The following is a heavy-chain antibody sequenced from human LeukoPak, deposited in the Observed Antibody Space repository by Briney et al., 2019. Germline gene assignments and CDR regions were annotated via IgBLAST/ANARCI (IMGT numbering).Heavy chain of an antibody. V-gene: IGHV1-2*04. CDR1: GYTFTSFA. CDR2: INPNSGGT. J-gene: IGHJ4*02. D-gene: IGHD6-13*01. Sequence: ASVKVSCKASGYTFTSFAMHCVRQAPGQGLEWMGWINPNSGGTNYAQKFQGWVTMTRDTSISTAYMELGRLRSDDTAVYYCARASPLAAADLFDYWGQGTLVTVSS. CDR3: ARASPLAAADLFDY.